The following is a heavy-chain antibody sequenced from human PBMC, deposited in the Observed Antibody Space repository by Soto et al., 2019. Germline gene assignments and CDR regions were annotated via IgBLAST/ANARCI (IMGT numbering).Heavy chain of an antibody. J-gene: IGHJ5*02. V-gene: IGHV4-4*02. Sequence: QVQLQESGPGLVKPSGTLSLTCAVSGGSISSSNWWSWVRQPPGKGLEWIGEIYHSGSTNYNPSRKSRGTISVDKSKNQFSLKLSSVTAADTAVYYCARVAPYYYGSGSADPWGQGTLVTVSS. CDR1: GGSISSSNW. CDR2: IYHSGST. CDR3: ARVAPYYYGSGSADP. D-gene: IGHD3-10*01.